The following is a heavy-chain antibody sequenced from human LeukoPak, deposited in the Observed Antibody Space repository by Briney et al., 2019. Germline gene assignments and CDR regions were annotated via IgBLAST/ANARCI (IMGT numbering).Heavy chain of an antibody. J-gene: IGHJ3*02. CDR2: ISTYNGNT. D-gene: IGHD4-17*01. V-gene: IGHV1-18*01. Sequence: ASVKVSCKASGYTFTTYTITWVRQAPGQGLDWMGWISTYNGNTNYAQMLQGRVTMTTDTSTSTAYMELRSLRSDDTAVYYCARVGGDYGASDIWGQGTMVTVSS. CDR1: GYTFTTYT. CDR3: ARVGGDYGASDI.